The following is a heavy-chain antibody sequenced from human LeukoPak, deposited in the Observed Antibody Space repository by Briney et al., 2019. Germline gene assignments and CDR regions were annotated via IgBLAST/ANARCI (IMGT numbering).Heavy chain of an antibody. J-gene: IGHJ3*02. CDR2: IWYDGSNK. CDR1: GFTFSSYG. D-gene: IGHD6-13*01. V-gene: IGHV3-33*01. Sequence: GESLRLSCAASGFTFSSYGMHWVRQAPGKGLEWVAVIWYDGSNKYYADSVKGRFTISRDNSKNTLYLQMNSLRAEDTAVYYCARDSFLYSSSWFVFWGAFDIWGQGTMVTVSS. CDR3: ARDSFLYSSSWFVFWGAFDI.